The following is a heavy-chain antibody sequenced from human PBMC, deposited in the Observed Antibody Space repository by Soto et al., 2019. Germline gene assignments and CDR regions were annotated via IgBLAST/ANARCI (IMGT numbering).Heavy chain of an antibody. CDR1: GYTFTSYG. D-gene: IGHD6-13*01. CDR2: ISAYNGNT. V-gene: IGHV1-18*01. Sequence: ASVKVSCKASGYTFTSYGISWVRQAPGQGLEWMGWISAYNGNTNYAQKLQGRVTMTTDTSTSTAYMELRSLRSDDTAVYYCAREDSSSWYHPAHFDYWGQGTLVTVSS. J-gene: IGHJ4*02. CDR3: AREDSSSWYHPAHFDY.